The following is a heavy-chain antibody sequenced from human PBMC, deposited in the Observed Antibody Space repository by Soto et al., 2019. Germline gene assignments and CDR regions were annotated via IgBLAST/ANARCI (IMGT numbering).Heavy chain of an antibody. CDR3: ARDTPVSGYYYYYGMGV. CDR2: ISTSGSTI. V-gene: IGHV3-11*01. CDR1: GFTFSDYY. Sequence: QVQLVESGGGLVKPGGSLRLSCAASGFTFSDYYMSWIRQAPGKGLECISYISTSGSTIYYADSVKGRFTISRDNAKNSLYLQMNSLRAEDPAVYYCARDTPVSGYYYYYGMGVWGQGTTVTVSS. J-gene: IGHJ6*02.